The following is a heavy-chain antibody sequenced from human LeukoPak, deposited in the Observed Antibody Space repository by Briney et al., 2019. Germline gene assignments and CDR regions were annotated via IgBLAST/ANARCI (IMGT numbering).Heavy chain of an antibody. Sequence: SQTLSLTCTVSVGSISSGCYYWSWIRQNPGRGLEWIGYIYYSGSTYYNPSLKSRVTISVDTSKNQFSLKLSSVTAADTAVYYCARDSTHYYYYGMDVWGQGTTVTVSS. J-gene: IGHJ6*02. CDR1: VGSISSGCYY. D-gene: IGHD2/OR15-2a*01. CDR2: IYYSGST. V-gene: IGHV4-31*03. CDR3: ARDSTHYYYYGMDV.